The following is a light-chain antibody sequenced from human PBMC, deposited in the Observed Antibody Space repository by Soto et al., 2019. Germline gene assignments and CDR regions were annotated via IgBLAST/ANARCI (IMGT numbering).Light chain of an antibody. CDR1: SSDVGGYNF. CDR3: SSYTSISTYV. Sequence: QSALTQPASVSGSPGQSITISCTGTSSDVGGYNFVSWYQQHPDKAPKLMIYDVTNRPSGVSNRFSGSKSGNTASLPISGLQAGDEADYYCSSYTSISTYVFGTGTKLTVL. V-gene: IGLV2-14*01. J-gene: IGLJ1*01. CDR2: DVT.